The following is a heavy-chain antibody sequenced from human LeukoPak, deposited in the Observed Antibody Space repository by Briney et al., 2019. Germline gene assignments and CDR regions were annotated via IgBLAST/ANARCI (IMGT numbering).Heavy chain of an antibody. CDR3: ARPTFSGSYYWFDY. V-gene: IGHV3-33*01. CDR1: GFTFSSYG. Sequence: GGSLRLSCAASGFTFSSYGMHWVRQAPGKGLGWVSVIWYDGSNKYYADSVKGRFTISRDNSKNTLYLQMNRLRAEDTAVYYCARPTFSGSYYWFDYWGQGTLVTVSS. J-gene: IGHJ4*02. CDR2: IWYDGSNK. D-gene: IGHD1-26*01.